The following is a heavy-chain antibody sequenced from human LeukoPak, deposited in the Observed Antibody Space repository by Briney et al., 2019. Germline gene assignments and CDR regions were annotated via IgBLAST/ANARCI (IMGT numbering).Heavy chain of an antibody. J-gene: IGHJ4*02. CDR1: GFTFSSYG. Sequence: GGSLRLSCAASGFTFSSYGMSWVRQAPGKGLEWVSAISGSGGSTYYADSVKGRFTISRDNSKNTLYLQMNSLRAEDTAVYYCAKDNAYSSGWLYYFDYWGQGTLVTVSS. CDR3: AKDNAYSSGWLYYFDY. CDR2: ISGSGGST. D-gene: IGHD6-19*01. V-gene: IGHV3-23*01.